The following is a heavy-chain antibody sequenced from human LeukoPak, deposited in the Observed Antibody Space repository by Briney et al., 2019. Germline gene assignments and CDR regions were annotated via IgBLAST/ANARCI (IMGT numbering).Heavy chain of an antibody. CDR3: ASGLLTSSSGYPYFET. CDR2: ISHTSGTI. Sequence: GESLRLSCAASGFAFSDYYINWIRQAPGQGLEWISYISHTSGTIYYAEPVKGRFTISRDNTEKLVYLQMNSLRADDTAVYYCASGLLTSSSGYPYFETWGQGTLVTVSS. CDR1: GFAFSDYY. V-gene: IGHV3-11*01. J-gene: IGHJ5*02. D-gene: IGHD3-22*01.